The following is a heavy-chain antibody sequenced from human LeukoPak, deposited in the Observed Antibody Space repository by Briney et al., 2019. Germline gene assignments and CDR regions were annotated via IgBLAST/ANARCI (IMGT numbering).Heavy chain of an antibody. J-gene: IGHJ5*02. CDR2: ISVYNGNT. V-gene: IGHV1-18*01. D-gene: IGHD2-2*01. CDR1: GYTFTSYG. CDR3: ARKEYQLLFNWFDP. Sequence: ASVKVSCKASGYTFTSYGISWVRQAPGQGLEWMGWISVYNGNTNYAQKFQGRVTMTRDTSISTAYMELSRLRSDDTAVYYCARKEYQLLFNWFDPWGQGTLVTVSS.